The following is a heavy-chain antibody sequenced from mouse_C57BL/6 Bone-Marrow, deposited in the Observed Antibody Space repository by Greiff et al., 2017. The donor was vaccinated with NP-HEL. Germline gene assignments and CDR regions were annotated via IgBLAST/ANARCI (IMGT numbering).Heavy chain of an antibody. CDR1: GFSLTSYA. CDR3: ARNYHYYGSSPYYFDY. D-gene: IGHD1-1*01. V-gene: IGHV2-9-1*01. J-gene: IGHJ2*01. Sequence: VQRVESGPGLVAPSQSLSITCTVSGFSLTSYAISWVRQPPGKGLEWLGVIWTGGGTNYNSALKSRLSISKDNSKSQVFLKMNSLQTDDTARYYCARNYHYYGSSPYYFDYWGQGTTLTVSS. CDR2: IWTGGGT.